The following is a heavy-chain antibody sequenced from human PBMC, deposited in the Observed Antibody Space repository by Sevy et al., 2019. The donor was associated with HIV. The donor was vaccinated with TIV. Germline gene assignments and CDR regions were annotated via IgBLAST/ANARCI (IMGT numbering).Heavy chain of an antibody. D-gene: IGHD2-21*01. Sequence: GGSLRLSCATSGFTFNIYAMSWVRQAPGKGLEWVSTIGGGDTYYADSVKGRFTISRDDSKCAVYLQMNSLRADDTAVYYCAKDGVSRNKLWDWFDPWGQGTLVTVSS. J-gene: IGHJ5*02. V-gene: IGHV3-23*01. CDR2: IGGGDT. CDR3: AKDGVSRNKLWDWFDP. CDR1: GFTFNIYA.